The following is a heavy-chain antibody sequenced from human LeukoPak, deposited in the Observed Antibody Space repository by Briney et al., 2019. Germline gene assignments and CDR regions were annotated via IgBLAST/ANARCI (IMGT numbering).Heavy chain of an antibody. Sequence: HPGGSLRLSCAASGFTFSSYAMHWVRQAPGKGLEWVAVISYDGSNKYYADSVKGRFTISRDNSKNTLYLQMNSLRAEDTAVYYCARDHHSSSSQLDYWGQGTLVTVSS. V-gene: IGHV3-30-3*01. D-gene: IGHD6-6*01. CDR3: ARDHHSSSSQLDY. CDR2: ISYDGSNK. CDR1: GFTFSSYA. J-gene: IGHJ4*02.